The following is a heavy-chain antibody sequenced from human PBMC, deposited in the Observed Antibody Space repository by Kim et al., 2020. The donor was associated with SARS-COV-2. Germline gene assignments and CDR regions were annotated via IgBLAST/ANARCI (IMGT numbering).Heavy chain of an antibody. V-gene: IGHV5-10-1*01. Sequence: TYSPSFQGHVTISADKSISTAYLQWSSLKASDTAMYYCARRPYSNYGMDVWGQGTTVTVSS. J-gene: IGHJ6*02. CDR3: ARRPYSNYGMDV. D-gene: IGHD4-4*01.